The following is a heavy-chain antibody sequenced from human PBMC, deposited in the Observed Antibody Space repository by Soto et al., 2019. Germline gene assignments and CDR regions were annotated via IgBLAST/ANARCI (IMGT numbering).Heavy chain of an antibody. CDR1: GFTFSDSY. CDR2: INGGGNII. CDR3: ARDPYCTSSSCYGNWFDP. V-gene: IGHV3-11*01. Sequence: PGGALRLSCATSGFTFSDSYMNWIRQAPGRGLEWASYINGGGNIIFYADSVKGRFTISRDNAKNSLYLEMNNLRVEDTAIYFCARDPYCTSSSCYGNWFDPWGQGTQVTVYS. J-gene: IGHJ5*02. D-gene: IGHD2-2*01.